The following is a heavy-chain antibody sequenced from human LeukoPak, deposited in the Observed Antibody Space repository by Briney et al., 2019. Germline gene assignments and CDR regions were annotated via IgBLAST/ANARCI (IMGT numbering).Heavy chain of an antibody. J-gene: IGHJ4*02. CDR3: ARALYYDSPTGGFSY. CDR1: GGSVSSGSYY. CDR2: IYYSGST. Sequence: SETLSLTCTVSGGSVSSGSYYWSWIRQPPGKGLEWIGYIYYSGSTNYNPSLKSRVTISVDTSKNQFPLKLSSVTAADTAVYYCARALYYDSPTGGFSYWGQGTLVTVSS. D-gene: IGHD3-22*01. V-gene: IGHV4-61*01.